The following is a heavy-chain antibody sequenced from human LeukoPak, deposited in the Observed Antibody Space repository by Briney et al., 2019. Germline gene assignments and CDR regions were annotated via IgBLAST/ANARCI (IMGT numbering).Heavy chain of an antibody. J-gene: IGHJ4*02. V-gene: IGHV4-61*02. D-gene: IGHD4-17*01. CDR2: IYTSGST. CDR3: ASRYGHRADYFDN. Sequence: SETLSLTCTVSGASISSDISYWSWIRQPAGKGLEWIGRIYTSGSTTYSPSLKSRVTISLDTSNNQFSLELNSVTAADTAVYYCASRYGHRADYFDNWGQGTQVTVSS. CDR1: GASISSDISY.